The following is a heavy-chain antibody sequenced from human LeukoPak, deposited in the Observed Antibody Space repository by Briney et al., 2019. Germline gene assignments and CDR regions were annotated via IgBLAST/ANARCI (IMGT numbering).Heavy chain of an antibody. D-gene: IGHD3-10*01. V-gene: IGHV1-8*02. CDR1: GYTFTSYG. CDR2: MNPNSGNT. Sequence: GASVKVSCKASGYTFTSYGISWVRQAPGQGLEWMGWMNPNSGNTGYAQKFQGRVTMTRNTSISTAYMELSSLRSEDTAVYYCARGPRALLLWFGESRLNWFDPWGQGTLVTVSS. J-gene: IGHJ5*02. CDR3: ARGPRALLLWFGESRLNWFDP.